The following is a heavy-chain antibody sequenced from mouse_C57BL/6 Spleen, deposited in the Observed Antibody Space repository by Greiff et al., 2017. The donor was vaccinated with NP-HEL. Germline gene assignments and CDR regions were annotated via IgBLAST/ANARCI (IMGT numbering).Heavy chain of an antibody. J-gene: IGHJ4*01. D-gene: IGHD1-1*01. CDR3: ARHAPYGSRDYYAMDY. CDR2: FYPGSGSI. V-gene: IGHV1-62-2*01. CDR1: GYTFTEYT. Sequence: QVQLQQSGAELVKPGASVKLSCKASGYTFTEYTIHWVKQRSGQGLEWIGWFYPGSGSIKYNEKFKDKAPLTADKASSTVYMELSRVTSEDSAVYFGARHAPYGSRDYYAMDYWGQGTSVTVSS.